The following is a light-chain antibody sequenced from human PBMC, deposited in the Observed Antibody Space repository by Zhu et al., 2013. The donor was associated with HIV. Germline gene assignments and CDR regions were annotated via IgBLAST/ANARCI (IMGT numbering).Light chain of an antibody. CDR1: SIHVGSYNL. Sequence: QSALTQPASVSGSPGQSITISCTGTSIHVGSYNLVSWYQQHPGKAPKLIIYEVSKRPSGVSHRFSGSKSGNTASLTISGLQAEDEAGYFCCSYAGSGTWVFGGGTKLTV. CDR3: CSYAGSGTWV. CDR2: EVS. V-gene: IGLV2-23*02. J-gene: IGLJ3*02.